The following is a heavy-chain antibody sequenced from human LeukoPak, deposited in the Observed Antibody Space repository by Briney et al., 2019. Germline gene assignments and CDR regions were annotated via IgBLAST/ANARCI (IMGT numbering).Heavy chain of an antibody. J-gene: IGHJ5*02. CDR2: INPNSGGT. V-gene: IGHV1-2*02. Sequence: GASVKVSCKASGYTFTSYHMYWVRQAPGQGLEWMGWINPNSGGTNYAQKFQGRVTMTRDTSISTAYMELSRLRSDDTAVYYCARAPQRLLWFGELQDWFDPWGQGTLVTVSS. CDR3: ARAPQRLLWFGELQDWFDP. D-gene: IGHD3-10*01. CDR1: GYTFTSYH.